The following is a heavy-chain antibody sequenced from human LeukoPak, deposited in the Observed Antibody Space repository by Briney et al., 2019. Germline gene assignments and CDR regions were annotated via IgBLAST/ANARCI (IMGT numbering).Heavy chain of an antibody. Sequence: SETLSLTCTVSGGSISTYYWSWIRKPPGKGLEWIGHIYNSGSTNYSPSLKSRVTISVDTSKDQFSLKLSSVTAADTAVYYCARFKRAGGWSYFDYWGQGTLVTVSS. V-gene: IGHV4-59*01. CDR1: GGSISTYY. D-gene: IGHD6-19*01. CDR2: IYNSGST. J-gene: IGHJ4*02. CDR3: ARFKRAGGWSYFDY.